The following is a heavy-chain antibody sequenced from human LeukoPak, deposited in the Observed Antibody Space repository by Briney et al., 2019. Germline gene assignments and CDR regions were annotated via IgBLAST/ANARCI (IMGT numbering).Heavy chain of an antibody. D-gene: IGHD6-19*01. CDR2: IYYSGST. CDR3: ARLIAVADQSFDY. Sequence: PSETLSLTCTVSGGSISSSSYYWGWIRQPPGKGLEWIGSIYYSGSTYYNPSLKSRVTISVDTSKNQFSLKLSSVTAADTAVYYCARLIAVADQSFDYWGQGTLVTVSS. J-gene: IGHJ4*02. V-gene: IGHV4-39*01. CDR1: GGSISSSSYY.